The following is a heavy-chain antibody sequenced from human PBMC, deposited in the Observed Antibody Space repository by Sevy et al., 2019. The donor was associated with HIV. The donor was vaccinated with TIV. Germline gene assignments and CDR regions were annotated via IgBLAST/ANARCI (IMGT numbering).Heavy chain of an antibody. Sequence: GGSLRLSCEASGFTFSSNDMSWVRQAPGKGLEWVSGISCGGGDTFYADSVKGRFTISRDNSKNTLFLQINSLRAEDTALYYCVKGARYTIPNDAFDIWGQGTMVTV. D-gene: IGHD2-2*02. J-gene: IGHJ3*02. V-gene: IGHV3-23*01. CDR1: GFTFSSND. CDR3: VKGARYTIPNDAFDI. CDR2: ISCGGGDT.